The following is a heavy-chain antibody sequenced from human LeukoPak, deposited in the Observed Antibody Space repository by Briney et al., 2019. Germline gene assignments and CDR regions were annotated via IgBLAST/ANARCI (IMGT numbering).Heavy chain of an antibody. Sequence: PSETLSLTCAVYGGSFSGYYWSWIRQPPGKGLKWIGEINHSGSTNYNPSLKSRVTISVDTSKNQFSLKLSSVTAADTAVYYCARSYDSSGYYRDAFDIWGQGTMVTVSS. J-gene: IGHJ3*02. CDR1: GGSFSGYY. CDR2: INHSGST. D-gene: IGHD3-22*01. V-gene: IGHV4-34*01. CDR3: ARSYDSSGYYRDAFDI.